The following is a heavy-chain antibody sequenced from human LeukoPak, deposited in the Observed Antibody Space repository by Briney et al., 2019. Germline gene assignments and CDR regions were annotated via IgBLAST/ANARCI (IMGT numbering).Heavy chain of an antibody. CDR1: GFTFSSFG. Sequence: GGSLRLSCGASGFTFSSFGMNWVRQAPGKGLEWVSAISASGGSTYYADSVKGRFTISRDNSKNTLYLQMNSLRAEDTAVYYCAKETTYCSGGSCYYEFDYWGQGTLATVSS. J-gene: IGHJ4*02. D-gene: IGHD2-15*01. CDR3: AKETTYCSGGSCYYEFDY. CDR2: ISASGGST. V-gene: IGHV3-23*01.